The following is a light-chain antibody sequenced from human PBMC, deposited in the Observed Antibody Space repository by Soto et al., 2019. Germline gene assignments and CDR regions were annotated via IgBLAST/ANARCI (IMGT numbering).Light chain of an antibody. CDR2: DGF. CDR1: QSINNW. CDR3: QQYKRYSLT. J-gene: IGKJ4*01. Sequence: DIQMTQSPSILSASVGDRVTITCRASQSINNWLAWYQQKPGKAPKLLIYDGFSLESGVPLRFSGSGFGTEFTLTISSLQPDDSATYYCQQYKRYSLTFGGGTKVEIK. V-gene: IGKV1-5*01.